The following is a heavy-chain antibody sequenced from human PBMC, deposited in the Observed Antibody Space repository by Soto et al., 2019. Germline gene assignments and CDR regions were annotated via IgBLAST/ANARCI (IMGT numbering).Heavy chain of an antibody. D-gene: IGHD3-22*01. V-gene: IGHV3-48*02. CDR3: ARVYSYYYDSSGYIYFDY. Sequence: SVKGRFTISRDNAKNSVYLQMNSLRDEDTAVYYCARVYSYYYDSSGYIYFDYWGQGTLVTVSS. J-gene: IGHJ4*02.